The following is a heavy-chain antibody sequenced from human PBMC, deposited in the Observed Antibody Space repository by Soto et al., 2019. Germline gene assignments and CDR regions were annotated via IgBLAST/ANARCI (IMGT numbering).Heavy chain of an antibody. CDR3: AHSVVAGLGYYFDY. Sequence: SGPTLVNPTQTLTLTCTFSGFSLSSTRVAVGWIRQPPGKALEWLALVYWDDDKRYSPFLKSRLTITKDTSKNQVVLTMTNMDPVDTATYYCAHSVVAGLGYYFDYWGQGTLVTVSS. CDR1: GFSLSSTRVA. CDR2: VYWDDDK. V-gene: IGHV2-5*02. D-gene: IGHD6-19*01. J-gene: IGHJ4*02.